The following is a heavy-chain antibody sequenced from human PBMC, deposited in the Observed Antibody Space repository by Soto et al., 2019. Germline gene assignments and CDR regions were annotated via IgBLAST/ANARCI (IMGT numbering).Heavy chain of an antibody. J-gene: IGHJ4*02. D-gene: IGHD6-13*01. CDR1: GGTFSSYT. Sequence: ASVKVSCKASGGTFSSYTIAWVRQAPGQGLEWMGEIIPLFGTTNYVEKFQGRLTITADASTSTAYMELSSLRSEDTAMYYCARDSIAAAGTDYWGQGTQVTVPQ. CDR3: ARDSIAAAGTDY. V-gene: IGHV1-69*13. CDR2: IIPLFGTT.